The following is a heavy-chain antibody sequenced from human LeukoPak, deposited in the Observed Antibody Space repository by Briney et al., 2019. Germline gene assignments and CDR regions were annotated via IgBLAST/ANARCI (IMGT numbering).Heavy chain of an antibody. Sequence: GGSLRLSCAASGFTFSSYAMHWVRQAPGKGLEWVAVISYDGSNKYYADSVKGRFTISRDNSKNTLYLQMNSLRAEDTAVYYCAKDSGESDYYYYAMDVWGQGTTVTVSS. CDR2: ISYDGSNK. V-gene: IGHV3-30-3*01. CDR3: AKDSGESDYYYYAMDV. CDR1: GFTFSSYA. D-gene: IGHD3-16*01. J-gene: IGHJ6*02.